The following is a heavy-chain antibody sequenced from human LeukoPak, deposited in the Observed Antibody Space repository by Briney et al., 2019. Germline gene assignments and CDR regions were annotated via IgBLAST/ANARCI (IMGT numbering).Heavy chain of an antibody. CDR3: AKAAYSSSALDY. CDR1: GFTFSSYG. Sequence: PGGSLRLSCAASGFTFSSYGMSWVRQAPGKGLEWVSAISATGGTTYYADSVKGRFTISRDNSKNTLYLQMNSLRAEDTAVYYCAKAAYSSSALDYWGQGTLVTVPS. CDR2: ISATGGTT. D-gene: IGHD6-6*01. V-gene: IGHV3-23*01. J-gene: IGHJ4*02.